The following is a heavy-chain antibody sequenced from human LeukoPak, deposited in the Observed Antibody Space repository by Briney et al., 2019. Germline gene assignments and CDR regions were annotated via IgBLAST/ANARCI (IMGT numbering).Heavy chain of an antibody. CDR2: INPSVGST. CDR1: GYTFTSYG. Sequence: GASVKVSCKASGYTFTSYGISWVRQAPGQGFEWMGIINPSVGSTSYAQKFQGRVTVTRDTSTSTVYMELSSLRSEDTAVYYCVRGGYDFSSGYYPSRWGQGTLVTVSS. J-gene: IGHJ4*02. D-gene: IGHD3-3*01. CDR3: VRGGYDFSSGYYPSR. V-gene: IGHV1-46*01.